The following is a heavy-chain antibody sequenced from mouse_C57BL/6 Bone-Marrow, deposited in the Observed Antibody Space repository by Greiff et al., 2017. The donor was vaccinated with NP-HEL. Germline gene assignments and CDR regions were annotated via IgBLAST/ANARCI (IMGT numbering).Heavy chain of an antibody. CDR1: GYTFTSYW. V-gene: IGHV1-64*01. J-gene: IGHJ2*01. CDR2: IHPNSGST. Sequence: QVQLKQPGAELVKPGASVKLSCKASGYTFTSYWMHWVKQRPGQGLEWIGMIHPNSGSTNYNEKFKSKATLTVDKSSSTAYMQLSSLTSEDSAVYYCARRSTVVATNFDYWGQGTTLTVSS. D-gene: IGHD1-1*01. CDR3: ARRSTVVATNFDY.